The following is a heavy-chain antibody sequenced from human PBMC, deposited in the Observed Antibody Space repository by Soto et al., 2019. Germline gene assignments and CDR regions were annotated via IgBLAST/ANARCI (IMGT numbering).Heavy chain of an antibody. CDR1: GGTFSRYT. V-gene: IGHV1-69*02. D-gene: IGHD3-9*01. CDR3: ARVIRPLYDILTCPLGAGYYYGMDF. Sequence: SVKVSCKASGGTFSRYTISWVRQAPGQGLEWMGRIIPILGIANYAQKFQGRVTITADKSTSTAYMELSSLRSEDTAVYYCARVIRPLYDILTCPLGAGYYYGMDFWGQGTTVTVSS. CDR2: IIPILGIA. J-gene: IGHJ6*02.